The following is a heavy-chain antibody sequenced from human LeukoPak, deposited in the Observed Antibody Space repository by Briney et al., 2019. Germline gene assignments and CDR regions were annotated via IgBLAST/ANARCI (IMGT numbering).Heavy chain of an antibody. J-gene: IGHJ4*02. Sequence: PSASVKVSCKASGGTFSSYAISWVRQAPGQGLEWMGGIIPIFGTANYAQKFQGRVTITADESTSTAYMELSSLRSEDTAVYYCARDGLYYDYVWGSYRYTSFFDYWGQGTLVTVSS. CDR2: IIPIFGTA. D-gene: IGHD3-16*02. V-gene: IGHV1-69*13. CDR3: ARDGLYYDYVWGSYRYTSFFDY. CDR1: GGTFSSYA.